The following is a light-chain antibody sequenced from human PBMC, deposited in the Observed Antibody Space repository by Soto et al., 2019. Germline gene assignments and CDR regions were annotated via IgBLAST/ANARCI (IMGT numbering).Light chain of an antibody. J-gene: IGKJ2*01. CDR3: QHYNSWPFT. CDR2: VSS. CDR1: QSVNSN. Sequence: EIVMTQSPATLSVSPGQRVTLSCRAGQSVNSNLAWYQQKPGQAPRLLIYVSSARATGIPARFSGSGSGTDFTLIISSLQPEDFAVYYCQHYNSWPFTFGMGTNLEF. V-gene: IGKV3-15*01.